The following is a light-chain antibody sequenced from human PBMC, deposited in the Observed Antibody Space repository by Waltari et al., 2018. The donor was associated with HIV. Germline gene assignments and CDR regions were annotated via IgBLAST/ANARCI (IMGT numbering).Light chain of an antibody. J-gene: IGKJ4*01. Sequence: DIQLNQSPSFLSASVGDRVTITCRASQGISSSLDWYQQKPGKAPKLLIYAASNLQSGVPSRFSASGSGTEFTLTITSLQPEDFATYFCQELDSYPLTFGGGTKVDIK. CDR3: QELDSYPLT. V-gene: IGKV1-9*01. CDR2: AAS. CDR1: QGISSS.